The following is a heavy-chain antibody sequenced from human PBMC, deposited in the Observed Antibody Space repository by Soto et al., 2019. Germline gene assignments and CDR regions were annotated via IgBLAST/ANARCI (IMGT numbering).Heavy chain of an antibody. CDR1: GGFVSSGSYY. D-gene: IGHD1-1*01. CDR2: MSHSGGT. V-gene: IGHV4-61*01. J-gene: IGHJ3*02. CDR3: ARVERGTATTVVDAFDI. Sequence: SETLSLTCAVYGGFVSSGSYYWGWIRQPPGKGLEWIGEMSHSGGTHFNPSLKSRVTISVDTSKNQFSLKMSSVTAADTALYYFARVERGTATTVVDAFDIWGPGTMVTVSS.